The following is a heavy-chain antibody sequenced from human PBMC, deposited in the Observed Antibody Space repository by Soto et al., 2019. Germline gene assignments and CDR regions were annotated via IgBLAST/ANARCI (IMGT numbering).Heavy chain of an antibody. CDR2: IYYSGST. D-gene: IGHD2-15*01. Sequence: QVQLQESGPGLVKPSQTLSLTCTVSGGSISSGGYYWSWIRQHPGKGLEWIGYIYYSGSTYYNPSLKSRVTISVDTSKNQFSLKLSSVTAADTAVYYCARGGYCSGGSCRNYFDYWGQGTLVTVSS. J-gene: IGHJ4*02. V-gene: IGHV4-31*03. CDR3: ARGGYCSGGSCRNYFDY. CDR1: GGSISSGGYY.